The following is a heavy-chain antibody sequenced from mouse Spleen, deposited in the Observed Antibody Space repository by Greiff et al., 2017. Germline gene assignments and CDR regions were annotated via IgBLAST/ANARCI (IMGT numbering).Heavy chain of an antibody. V-gene: IGHV1-15*01. CDR1: GYTFTDYE. J-gene: IGHJ3*01. D-gene: IGHD1-1*01. CDR3: TRYGNLAY. Sequence: QVQLKESGAELVRPGASVTLSCKASGYTFTDYEMHWVKQTPVHGLEWIGAIDPETGGTAYNQKFKGKAILTADKSSSTAYMELRSLTSEDSAVYYCTRYGNLAYWGQGTLVTVSA. CDR2: IDPETGGT.